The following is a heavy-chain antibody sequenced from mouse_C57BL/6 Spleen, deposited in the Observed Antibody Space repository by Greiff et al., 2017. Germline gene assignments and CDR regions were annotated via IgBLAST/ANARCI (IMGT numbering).Heavy chain of an antibody. J-gene: IGHJ4*01. CDR2: IWSGGST. CDR1: GFSLTSYG. D-gene: IGHD2-4*01. V-gene: IGHV2-2*01. CDR3: ARRDDYGEGYYAMDY. Sequence: VQLQASGPGLVQPSQSLSITCTVSGFSLTSYGVHWVRQSPGKGLEWLGVIWSGGSTDYNAAFISRLSISKDNSKSQVFFKMNSLQADDTAIYYCARRDDYGEGYYAMDYWGQGTSVTVSS.